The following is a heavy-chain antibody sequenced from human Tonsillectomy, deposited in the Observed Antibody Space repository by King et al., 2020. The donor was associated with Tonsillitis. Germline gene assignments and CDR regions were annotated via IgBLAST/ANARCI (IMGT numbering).Heavy chain of an antibody. J-gene: IGHJ3*02. CDR3: AGDSIRTNDYAFDI. CDR1: EFTFNYAW. CDR2: IKRKSEGGTT. D-gene: IGHD1-7*01. Sequence: VQLVESGGGLVEPGRSLRLSCAASEFTFNYAWMNWVRQAPGKGLEWVGRIKRKSEGGTTDYAAPVKGRFIMSRDESKNTVYIQMNSLNTDDTAVYYCAGDSIRTNDYAFDIWGQGTMVTVS. V-gene: IGHV3-15*01.